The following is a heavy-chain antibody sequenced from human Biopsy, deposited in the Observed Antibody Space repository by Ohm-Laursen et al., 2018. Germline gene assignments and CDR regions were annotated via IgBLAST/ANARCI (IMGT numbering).Heavy chain of an antibody. CDR1: GFTFGDYY. D-gene: IGHD3-16*02. V-gene: IGHV3-11*01. J-gene: IGHJ4*02. CDR3: ARDGGGSYHDY. Sequence: SLRLSRAAAGFTFGDYYMSWIRQAPGKGLEWLSYISGSGVTKMYADSVKGRFTVSRDNAKNSLYLEMNSLTVEAPAVYYCARDGGGSYHDYWGQGTLVTVSS. CDR2: ISGSGVTK.